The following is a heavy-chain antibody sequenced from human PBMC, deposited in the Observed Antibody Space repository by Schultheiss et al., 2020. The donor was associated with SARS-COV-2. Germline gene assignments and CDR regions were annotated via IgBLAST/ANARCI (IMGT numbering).Heavy chain of an antibody. V-gene: IGHV3-21*01. J-gene: IGHJ4*02. CDR1: GFAFSSYA. CDR3: ARDETLDY. CDR2: ISGSSSYI. Sequence: GGSLRLSCAASGFAFSSYALHWVRRAPGKGLEWVSSISGSSSYIYYADSVKGRFTISRDNAKNSLYLQMNSLRAEDTAVYSCARDETLDYWGQGTLVTVSS.